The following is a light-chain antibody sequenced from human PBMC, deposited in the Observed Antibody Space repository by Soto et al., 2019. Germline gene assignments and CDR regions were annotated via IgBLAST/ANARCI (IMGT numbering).Light chain of an antibody. Sequence: DIVMTQSPDSLAVSLGERATINCKSSQSVLYSSNNKNYLAWYQQKPGQPPKLLIYWASTRESGVPDQFSGSGSGTDFTLTISSLKAEDVAVYYCQKYYSTPYTFGQGTKLEIK. CDR2: WAS. CDR3: QKYYSTPYT. CDR1: QSVLYSSNNKNY. V-gene: IGKV4-1*01. J-gene: IGKJ2*01.